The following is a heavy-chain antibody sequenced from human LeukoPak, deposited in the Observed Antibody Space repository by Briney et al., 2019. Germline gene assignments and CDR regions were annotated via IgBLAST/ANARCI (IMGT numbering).Heavy chain of an antibody. CDR3: AKDTDFWSGYADY. D-gene: IGHD3-3*01. V-gene: IGHV3-30*02. Sequence: GALRLSCAASGFTFSSYWMNWVRQAPGKGLEWVAFIRYDGSNKYYADSVKGRFTISRDNSKNTLYLQMNSLRAEDTAVYYCAKDTDFWSGYADYWGQGTLVTVSS. J-gene: IGHJ4*02. CDR2: IRYDGSNK. CDR1: GFTFSSYW.